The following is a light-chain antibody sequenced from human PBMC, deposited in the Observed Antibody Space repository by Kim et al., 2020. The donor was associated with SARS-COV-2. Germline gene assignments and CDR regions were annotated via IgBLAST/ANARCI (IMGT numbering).Light chain of an antibody. V-gene: IGKV1-6*01. CDR3: IQDYNYPYT. J-gene: IGKJ2*01. Sequence: STSVGDTGTITCRASQGIRNDLGWYQQKPGKAPKLLFYSASSLQSGVPSRFSGSGSGTDFTLTISSLQPEDFATYYCIQDYNYPYTFGQGTKLEIK. CDR2: SAS. CDR1: QGIRND.